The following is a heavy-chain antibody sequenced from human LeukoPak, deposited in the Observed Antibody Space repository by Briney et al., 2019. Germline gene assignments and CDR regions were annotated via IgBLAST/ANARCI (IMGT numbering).Heavy chain of an antibody. D-gene: IGHD6-13*01. J-gene: IGHJ4*02. Sequence: SETLSLTCAVSGGSISDSNWWTWVRQPPGKGLEWIGEVYRSGSTNYNPSLKSRVTISVDTSKNQFSLELSSVTAADTAVYYCARVPAGTTDRFDYWGQGTLVTVSS. CDR2: VYRSGST. CDR1: GGSISDSNW. CDR3: ARVPAGTTDRFDY. V-gene: IGHV4-4*02.